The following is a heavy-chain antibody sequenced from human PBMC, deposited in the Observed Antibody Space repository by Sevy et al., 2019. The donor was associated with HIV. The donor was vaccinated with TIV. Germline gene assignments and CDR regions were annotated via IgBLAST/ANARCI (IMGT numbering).Heavy chain of an antibody. CDR3: ARGLAALPGYYYGMDV. V-gene: IGHV3-48*01. D-gene: IGHD6-6*01. CDR2: ISDISSAI. J-gene: IGHJ6*02. CDR1: GFPFSSYG. Sequence: LSCAASGFPFSSYGMNWVRQAPGKGLEWVSYISDISSAIYYADSVKGRFTISRDNAKKSLYLQMNSLRAEDTAVYYCARGLAALPGYYYGMDVWGQGTTVTVSS.